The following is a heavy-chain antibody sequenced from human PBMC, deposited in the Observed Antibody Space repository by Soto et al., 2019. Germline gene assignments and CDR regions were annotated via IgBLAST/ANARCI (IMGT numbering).Heavy chain of an antibody. V-gene: IGHV4-39*01. Sequence: SETLSLTCTVSGGSISSSSYYWGWIRQPPGKGLEWIGSIYYSGGTYYNPSLKSRVTISVDTSKNQFSLKLSSVTAADTAVYYCARTYYDILTGYYSVNWFDPWGQGTLVTVSS. D-gene: IGHD3-9*01. CDR2: IYYSGGT. CDR3: ARTYYDILTGYYSVNWFDP. CDR1: GGSISSSSYY. J-gene: IGHJ5*02.